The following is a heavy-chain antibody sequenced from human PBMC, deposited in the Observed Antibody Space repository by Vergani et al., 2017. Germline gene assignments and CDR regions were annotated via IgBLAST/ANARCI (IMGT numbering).Heavy chain of an antibody. Sequence: QVQLQEWGAGLLKPSETLSLTCAVYGGSFSGYYWSWIRQPPGQGLEWLGEINHSGSNNYNPSLKSRVTISIDTSKTQFSLKRNSVTAADTAVYYCARVRQLGDYVYYWFDPWGQGTLVTVSS. V-gene: IGHV4-34*01. CDR1: GGSFSGYY. CDR3: ARVRQLGDYVYYWFDP. J-gene: IGHJ5*02. CDR2: INHSGSN. D-gene: IGHD3-16*01.